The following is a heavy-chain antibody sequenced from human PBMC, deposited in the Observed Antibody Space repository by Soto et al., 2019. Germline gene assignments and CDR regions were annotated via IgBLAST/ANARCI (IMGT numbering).Heavy chain of an antibody. CDR3: ARNLGPYNWFDP. CDR2: IYHSGST. V-gene: IGHV4-30-2*01. Sequence: QLQLQASGSGLVEPSQTLSLTCAVSGGSIGSGTYSWSWIRQPPGKGLEWIGYIYHSGSTYYNPSLKSRLTMSLDMSKNQFSLTLCSVTAADTAVYYCARNLGPYNWFDPWGQGILVTVSS. D-gene: IGHD7-27*01. CDR1: GGSIGSGTYS. J-gene: IGHJ5*02.